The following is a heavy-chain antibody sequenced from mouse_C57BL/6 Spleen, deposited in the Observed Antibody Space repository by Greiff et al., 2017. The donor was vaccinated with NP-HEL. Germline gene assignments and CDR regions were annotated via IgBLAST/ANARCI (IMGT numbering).Heavy chain of an antibody. CDR2: IYPRSGNT. D-gene: IGHD1-1*01. CDR1: GYTFTSYG. Sequence: VKLVESGAELARPGASVKLSCKASGYTFTSYGISWVKQRTGQGLEWIGEIYPRSGNTYYNEKFKGKATLTADKSSSTAYMELRSLTSEDSAVYFCARSSITTVVVDYAMDYWGQGTSVTVSS. CDR3: ARSSITTVVVDYAMDY. V-gene: IGHV1-81*01. J-gene: IGHJ4*01.